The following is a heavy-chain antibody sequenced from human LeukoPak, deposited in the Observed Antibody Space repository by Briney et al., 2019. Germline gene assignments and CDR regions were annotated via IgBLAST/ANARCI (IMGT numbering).Heavy chain of an antibody. CDR3: ARGPGGSGSYYSYYYGMDV. J-gene: IGHJ6*02. V-gene: IGHV4-34*01. D-gene: IGHD3-10*01. CDR1: GGSFSGYY. Sequence: SETLSLTCAVYGGSFSGYYWSWIRQPPGKGLEWIGEINHSGSTNYNPSLKSRVTIPVDTSKNQFSLKLSSVTAADTAVYYCARGPGGSGSYYSYYYGMDVWGQGTTVTVSS. CDR2: INHSGST.